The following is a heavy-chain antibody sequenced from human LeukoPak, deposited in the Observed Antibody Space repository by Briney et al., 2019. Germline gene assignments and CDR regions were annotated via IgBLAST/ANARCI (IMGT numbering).Heavy chain of an antibody. V-gene: IGHV1-69*13. Sequence: GASVKVSCKASGGTFSSYAISWVRQAPRQGLEWMGGIIPIFGTANYAQKFQGRVTITADESTSTAYMELSSLRSEDTAVYYCAREGMAQTFDYWGQGTLVTVSS. CDR3: AREGMAQTFDY. CDR2: IIPIFGTA. J-gene: IGHJ4*02. D-gene: IGHD6-13*01. CDR1: GGTFSSYA.